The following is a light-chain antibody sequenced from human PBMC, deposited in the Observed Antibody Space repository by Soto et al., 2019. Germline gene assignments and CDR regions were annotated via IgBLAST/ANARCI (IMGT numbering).Light chain of an antibody. CDR2: DVS. Sequence: QSVLTQPPSASGSPGQSVTISCTGTSSDVGAYNYVSWYQQHPGKAPKLMIYDVSKRPSGVPDRFSGSKSGTSASLAITGLQAEDEADYYCQSYDSSLSGWVLGGGTKVTVL. J-gene: IGLJ3*02. V-gene: IGLV2-8*01. CDR3: QSYDSSLSGWV. CDR1: SSDVGAYNY.